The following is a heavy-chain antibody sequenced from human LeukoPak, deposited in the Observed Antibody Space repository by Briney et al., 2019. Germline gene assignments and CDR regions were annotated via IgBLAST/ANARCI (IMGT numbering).Heavy chain of an antibody. CDR1: GYTFTGYY. J-gene: IGHJ6*03. D-gene: IGHD3-10*01. CDR3: ARCSDYGSGSNYYMDV. CDR2: INPNSGGT. V-gene: IGHV1-2*02. Sequence: ASVKVSCKASGYTFTGYYMHWVRQAPGQGLEWMGWINPNSGGTNYAQKFQGRVTMTRDTSISTAYMELSRLRSDDTAVYYCARCSDYGSGSNYYMDVWGKGTTVTISS.